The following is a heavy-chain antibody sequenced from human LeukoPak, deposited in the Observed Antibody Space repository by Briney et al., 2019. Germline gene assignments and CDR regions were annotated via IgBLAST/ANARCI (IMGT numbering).Heavy chain of an antibody. J-gene: IGHJ4*02. CDR2: IYYSGST. Sequence: SETLSLTCTVSGGSISSYYWSWIRQPPGKGLEWIGYIYYSGSTNYNPSLKSRVTISVDTSKNQFSLKLSPVTAADTAVYYCARLRGYSYGFYYFDYWGQGTLVTVSS. D-gene: IGHD5-18*01. CDR3: ARLRGYSYGFYYFDY. CDR1: GGSISSYY. V-gene: IGHV4-59*01.